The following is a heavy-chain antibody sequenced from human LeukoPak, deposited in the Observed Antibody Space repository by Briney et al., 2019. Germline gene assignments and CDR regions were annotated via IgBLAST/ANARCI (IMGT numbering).Heavy chain of an antibody. CDR2: ISGSGGST. CDR1: GFTFSNYA. V-gene: IGHV3-23*01. CDR3: AKDLTAMVPYYFDY. D-gene: IGHD5-18*01. Sequence: GGSLRLSCAASGFTFSNYALSWVRQAPGKGLEWVSAISGSGGSTYYADSVKGRFTISRDNSKNTLYLQMNSLRAEDTAVYYCAKDLTAMVPYYFDYWGQGTLVTVSS. J-gene: IGHJ4*02.